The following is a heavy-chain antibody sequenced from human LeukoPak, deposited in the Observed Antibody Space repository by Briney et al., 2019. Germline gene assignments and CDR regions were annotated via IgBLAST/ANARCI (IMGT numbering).Heavy chain of an antibody. Sequence: GGSLRLSCSASGFTFSNSATSWVPQAPGEGLEWVSSLCVSGITTYYAHSVKGRLTIPRDNSKNRLYLQINSLRAQDTAGYYCAKGMYSSGWSYFEYWGQGTLVSVSS. CDR3: AKGMYSSGWSYFEY. D-gene: IGHD6-19*01. J-gene: IGHJ4*02. CDR1: GFTFSNSA. V-gene: IGHV3-23*01. CDR2: LCVSGITT.